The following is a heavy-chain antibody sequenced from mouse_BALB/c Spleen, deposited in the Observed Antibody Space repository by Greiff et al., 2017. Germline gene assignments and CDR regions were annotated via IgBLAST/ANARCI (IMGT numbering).Heavy chain of an antibody. D-gene: IGHD3-1*01. Sequence: VQLKESGAELVKPGASVKLSCTASGFNIKDTYMHWVKQRPEQGLEWIGRIDPANGNTKYDPKFQGKATITADTSSNTAYLQLSSLTSEDTAVYYCARGRARGTYYYAMDYWGQGTSVTVSS. CDR2: IDPANGNT. V-gene: IGHV14-3*02. CDR3: ARGRARGTYYYAMDY. J-gene: IGHJ4*01. CDR1: GFNIKDTY.